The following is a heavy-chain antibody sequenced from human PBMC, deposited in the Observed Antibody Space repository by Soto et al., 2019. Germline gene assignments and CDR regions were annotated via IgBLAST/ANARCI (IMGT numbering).Heavy chain of an antibody. CDR2: IKQDGSEK. D-gene: IGHD5-18*01. CDR3: GRDLSGYSYGYYYYGMDV. Sequence: PGGSLRLSCAASGLTFSSYWMSWVRQAPGKGLEWVANIKQDGSEKYYVDSVKGRFTISRDNAKNSLYLQMNSLRAEDTAVYYCGRDLSGYSYGYYYYGMDVWGQGTTVTVSS. CDR1: GLTFSSYW. J-gene: IGHJ6*02. V-gene: IGHV3-7*01.